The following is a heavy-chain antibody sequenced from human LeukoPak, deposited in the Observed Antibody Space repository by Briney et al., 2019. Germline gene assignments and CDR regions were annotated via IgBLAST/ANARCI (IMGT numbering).Heavy chain of an antibody. V-gene: IGHV3-74*01. Sequence: GGSLRLSCVASGFTFSRYWMHWVRQAPGKGLVWVSRINSDGSTTIYADSVKGRFTISRDNAKNTLYLQMNSLRAEDTDVYFCASGPTGFAWGQGTLVTVSS. J-gene: IGHJ5*02. CDR3: ASGPTGFA. CDR2: INSDGSTT. CDR1: GFTFSRYW. D-gene: IGHD1-14*01.